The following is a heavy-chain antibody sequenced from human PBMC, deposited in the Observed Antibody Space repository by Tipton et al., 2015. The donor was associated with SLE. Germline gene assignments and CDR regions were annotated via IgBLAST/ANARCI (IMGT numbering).Heavy chain of an antibody. CDR2: INHSGST. D-gene: IGHD3-10*01. CDR1: GGSFSGYY. J-gene: IGHJ6*02. CDR3: ARGGGSYGSGSYYPMDV. V-gene: IGHV4-34*01. Sequence: TLSLTCAVYGGSFSGYYWRWIRQPPGKGLEWIGEINHSGSTNYNPSLKSRVTISVDTSKNQFSLKLSSVTAADTAVYYCARGGGSYGSGSYYPMDVWGQGTTVPVSS.